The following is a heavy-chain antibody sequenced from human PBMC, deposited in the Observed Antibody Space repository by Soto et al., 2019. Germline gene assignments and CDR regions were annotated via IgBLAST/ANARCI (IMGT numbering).Heavy chain of an antibody. CDR2: ISYDGSNK. CDR1: GFTFSSYA. Sequence: GGSLRLSCAASGFTFSSYAMHWVRQAPGKGLEWVAVISYDGSNKYYADSVKGRTTISRDNSKKTLNLQMKSMRAEDTAVYYCARVGTAMVFSLDYWGQGTLVTVSS. CDR3: ARVGTAMVFSLDY. V-gene: IGHV3-30-3*01. D-gene: IGHD5-18*01. J-gene: IGHJ4*02.